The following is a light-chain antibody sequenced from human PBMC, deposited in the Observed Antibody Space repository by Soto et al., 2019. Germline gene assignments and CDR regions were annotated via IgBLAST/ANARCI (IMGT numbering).Light chain of an antibody. CDR2: GAS. J-gene: IGKJ2*01. V-gene: IGKV3-20*01. Sequence: EIVLTQSPGTLSLSPGERATLSCRASQSVSSSYLAWYQQKPGQAPRLLIYGASSRATGIPDRFSGSGSGTDFTLTINRLETEDFAVYYCQQYGSSPGTFGQGTKLEIK. CDR1: QSVSSSY. CDR3: QQYGSSPGT.